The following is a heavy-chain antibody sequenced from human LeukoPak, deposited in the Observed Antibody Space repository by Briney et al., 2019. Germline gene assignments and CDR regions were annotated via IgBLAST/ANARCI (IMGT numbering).Heavy chain of an antibody. CDR3: AKDQRLDYDGSGSLDY. D-gene: IGHD3-10*01. Sequence: PGGSLRLSCAASGFTFSSYAMSWVRQAPGKGLEWVSGISGSGGSTYYADSVKGRFTISRDNSKNTLYLQMNSLRAEDTAVYYCAKDQRLDYDGSGSLDYWGQGTLVTVSS. J-gene: IGHJ4*02. V-gene: IGHV3-23*01. CDR2: ISGSGGST. CDR1: GFTFSSYA.